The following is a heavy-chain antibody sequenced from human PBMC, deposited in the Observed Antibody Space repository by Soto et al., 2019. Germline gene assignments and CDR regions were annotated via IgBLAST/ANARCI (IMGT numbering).Heavy chain of an antibody. J-gene: IGHJ4*02. D-gene: IGHD2-15*01. Sequence: VESGGDVVQPGRSLRLSCAASGFGFGSFGMHWVRQAPGQGLEWLAFISRDGLNTFYADSVRGRFTLSRDYSKSPMYLQMSALRDEDAALYYCARGNLSFDFDSWGPGTLVTVSS. CDR3: ARGNLSFDFDS. CDR1: GFGFGSFG. V-gene: IGHV3-30*03. CDR2: ISRDGLNT.